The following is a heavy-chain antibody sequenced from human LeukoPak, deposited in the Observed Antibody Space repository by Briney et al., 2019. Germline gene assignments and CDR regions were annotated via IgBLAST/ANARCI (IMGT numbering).Heavy chain of an antibody. CDR3: ARDSQYCSSTSCYGTDDY. J-gene: IGHJ4*02. D-gene: IGHD2-2*01. V-gene: IGHV1-18*04. CDR1: GYTFTSYG. CDR2: ISAYNGNT. Sequence: ASVKASCKASGYTFTSYGISWVRQAPGQGLEWMGWISAYNGNTNYAQKLQGRVTMTTDTSTSTAYMELRSLRSDDTAVYYCARDSQYCSSTSCYGTDDYWGQGTLVTVSS.